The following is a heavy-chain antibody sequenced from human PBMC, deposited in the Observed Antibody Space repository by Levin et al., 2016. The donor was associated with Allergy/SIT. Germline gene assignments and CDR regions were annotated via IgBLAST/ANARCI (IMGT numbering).Heavy chain of an antibody. V-gene: IGHV1-46*01. D-gene: IGHD4-17*01. Sequence: ASVKVSCKASGYTFTRYYIHWVRQAPGQGLEWMGMINPSGSTSYAQKFQGRVTMTRDTSTSTVYMELSSLRSEDTAVYYCARDLTSAGDYVWFDPWGQGTLVTVSS. CDR1: GYTFTRYY. CDR2: INPSGST. CDR3: ARDLTSAGDYVWFDP. J-gene: IGHJ5*02.